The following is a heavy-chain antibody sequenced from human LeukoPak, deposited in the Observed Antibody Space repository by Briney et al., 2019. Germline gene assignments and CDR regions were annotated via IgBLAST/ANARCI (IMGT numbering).Heavy chain of an antibody. CDR3: ARGGSCYSFLLMCRGWFDP. J-gene: IGHJ5*02. D-gene: IGHD2-15*01. CDR1: GESFSGYY. V-gene: IGHV4-34*01. CDR2: INHSGST. Sequence: SETLSLTCAVYGESFSGYYWSWIRQPPGKGLEWIGEINHSGSTNYNPSLKSRVTISVDTSKNQFSLKLSSVTAADTAVYYCARGGSCYSFLLMCRGWFDPWGQGTLVTVSS.